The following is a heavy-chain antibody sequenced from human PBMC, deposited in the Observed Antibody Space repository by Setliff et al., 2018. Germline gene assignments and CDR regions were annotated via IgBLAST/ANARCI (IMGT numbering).Heavy chain of an antibody. CDR2: IYYSGST. J-gene: IGHJ4*02. V-gene: IGHV4-59*11. CDR1: GGSISSHY. D-gene: IGHD2-15*01. CDR3: ASERESASRQTYFDS. Sequence: ETLSLTCTVSGGSISSHYWSWIRQPPGKGLEWIGSIYYSGSTNYNPSLKSRVTISVDTSKNQFSLKLSSVTAADTAVYYCASERESASRQTYFDSWGQGTLVTVSS.